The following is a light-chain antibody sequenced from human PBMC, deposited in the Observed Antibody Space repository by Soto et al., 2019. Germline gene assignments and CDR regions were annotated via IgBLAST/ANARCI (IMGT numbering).Light chain of an antibody. J-gene: IGLJ2*01. Sequence: QSVLTQSPSGSGDPGPRVTISFTGGSSKIGAGYDVHWYQQLPATTPQLLIYNNNNRPSGVPDRFSGYESGTSASLAITGLQAEDEADYYCQSHDSSLSGVVFGGGTTVTV. V-gene: IGLV1-40*01. CDR1: SSKIGAGYD. CDR3: QSHDSSLSGVV. CDR2: NNN.